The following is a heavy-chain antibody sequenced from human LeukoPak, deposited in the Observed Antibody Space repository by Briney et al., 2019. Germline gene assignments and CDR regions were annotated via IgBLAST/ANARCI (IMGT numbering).Heavy chain of an antibody. CDR1: GFIVSSRY. J-gene: IGHJ4*02. CDR2: INHSGST. Sequence: PGGSLRLSCAASGFIVSSRYTSWVRQPPGKGLEWIGEINHSGSTNYNPSLKSRVTISVDTSKNQFSLKLSSVTAADTAVYYCARGRGMLGRVVDYWGQGTLVTVSS. V-gene: IGHV4-34*01. D-gene: IGHD2-15*01. CDR3: ARGRGMLGRVVDY.